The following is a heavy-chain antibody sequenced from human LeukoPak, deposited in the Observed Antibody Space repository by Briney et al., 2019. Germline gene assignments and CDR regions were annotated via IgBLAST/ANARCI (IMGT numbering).Heavy chain of an antibody. CDR2: IIPIFGTA. D-gene: IGHD3-10*01. Sequence: ASVKVSCKASGDTFSNYAISWVRQAPGQGLEWMGGIIPIFGTANYAQKFQGRVTITADESTSTAYMELSSLRSEDTAVYYCARDPRPKTYYYGSGSYSPNWFDPWGQGTLVTVSS. J-gene: IGHJ5*02. CDR3: ARDPRPKTYYYGSGSYSPNWFDP. CDR1: GDTFSNYA. V-gene: IGHV1-69*13.